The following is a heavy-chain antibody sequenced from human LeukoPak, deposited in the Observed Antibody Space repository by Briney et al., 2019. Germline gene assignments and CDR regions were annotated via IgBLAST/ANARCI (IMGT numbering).Heavy chain of an antibody. CDR3: ARIGYSSSSFDY. V-gene: IGHV3-7*01. Sequence: GGSLRLSCVASGFTFSNYWMSWVRQAPGKGLEWVANINRDGSHKYYVDSVEGRFTISRDNPKNSVYLQVNSLRAEDTAVYYCARIGYSSSSFDYWGQGTLVTVSS. D-gene: IGHD6-6*01. J-gene: IGHJ4*02. CDR1: GFTFSNYW. CDR2: INRDGSHK.